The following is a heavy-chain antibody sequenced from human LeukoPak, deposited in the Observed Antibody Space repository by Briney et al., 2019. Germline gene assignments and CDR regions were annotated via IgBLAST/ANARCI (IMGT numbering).Heavy chain of an antibody. CDR2: INHAGIT. V-gene: IGHV4-34*01. D-gene: IGHD6-13*01. CDR1: GGSFNHYY. J-gene: IGHJ4*02. Sequence: PSETLSLTCAVYGGSFNHYYWSWIRQPPGKGLEWIGEINHAGITTYNPSLTSRLTISVDASKNQFSLSLTSVTAADTAVYYCARGGRAGRSDFEFWDQGTLVTVSS. CDR3: ARGGRAGRSDFEF.